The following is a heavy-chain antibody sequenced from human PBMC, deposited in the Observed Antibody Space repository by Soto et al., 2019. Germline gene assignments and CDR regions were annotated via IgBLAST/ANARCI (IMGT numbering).Heavy chain of an antibody. J-gene: IGHJ6*02. D-gene: IGHD3-16*01. CDR1: GFTFSSYA. V-gene: IGHV3-23*01. Sequence: PGGSLRLSCAASGFTFSSYAMSWVRQAPGKGLEWVSAISGSGGSTYYADSVKGRFTISRDNSKNTLYLQMNSLRAEDTSVYYCANPIWDSHFYSNGMDVSYPATTGT. CDR3: ANPIWDSHFYSNGMDV. CDR2: ISGSGGST.